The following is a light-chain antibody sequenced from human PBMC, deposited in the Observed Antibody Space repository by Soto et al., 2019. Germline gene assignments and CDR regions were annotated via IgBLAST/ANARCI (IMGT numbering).Light chain of an antibody. CDR2: DVT. V-gene: IGLV2-8*01. CDR1: SCDIGAYNS. J-gene: IGLJ1*01. Sequence: QSVMGQFPSASACPGKAVTIASTGTSCDIGAYNSVSWYQQHPGKAPKVMIYDVTKRPSGVPDRFSGSKSGNTASLTVSALQAEDEADYYCSSSKDRKNLVFGTGTNVTVL. CDR3: SSSKDRKNLV.